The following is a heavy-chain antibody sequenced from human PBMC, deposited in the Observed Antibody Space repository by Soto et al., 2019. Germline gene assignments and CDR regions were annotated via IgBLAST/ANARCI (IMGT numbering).Heavy chain of an antibody. V-gene: IGHV4-39*01. CDR3: ARLYRTRSDNWFDP. CDR1: GGSISSSSYY. J-gene: IGHJ5*02. Sequence: PSETLSLTCTVSGGSISSSSYYWGWIRQPPGKGLEWIGSIYYSGSTYYNPSLKSRVTISVDTSKNQFSLKLSSVTAADTAVYYCARLYRTRSDNWFDPWGQGTLVTVS. CDR2: IYYSGST. D-gene: IGHD3-16*02.